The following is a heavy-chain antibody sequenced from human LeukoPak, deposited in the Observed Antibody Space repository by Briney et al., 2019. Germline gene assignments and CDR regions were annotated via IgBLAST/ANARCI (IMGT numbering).Heavy chain of an antibody. CDR3: AREGGFYRPLDY. J-gene: IGHJ4*02. CDR2: VHLDGRT. V-gene: IGHV4-4*02. D-gene: IGHD3-3*01. Sequence: SETLSLTCAVSGGSVTSTNWWTWVGQPPGKGLEWIGEVHLDGRTNYNPSLTGRLTMSVDLYENHISLKVTSVTAADTAVYYCAREGGFYRPLDYSGQGTLVTVSS. CDR1: GGSVTSTNW.